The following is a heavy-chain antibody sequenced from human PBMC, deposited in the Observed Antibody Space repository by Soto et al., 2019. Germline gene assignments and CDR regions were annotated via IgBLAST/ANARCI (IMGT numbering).Heavy chain of an antibody. CDR2: IIPIFGTA. J-gene: IGHJ5*02. CDR3: VRDKSLVGVVKPKEEFDH. CDR1: EGTFSSYA. Sequence: SVKVSCKASEGTFSSYAISCVRQAPGQGLEWMGGIIPIFGTANYAQKFQGRVTITADESTSTAYMELSSLRSEDTAVYYCVRDKSLVGVVKPKEEFDHWGQGTLVTVSS. D-gene: IGHD2-15*01. V-gene: IGHV1-69*13.